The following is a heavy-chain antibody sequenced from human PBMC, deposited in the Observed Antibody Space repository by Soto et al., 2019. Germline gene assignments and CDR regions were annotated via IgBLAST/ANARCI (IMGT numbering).Heavy chain of an antibody. Sequence: QVQLVESGGGVVQPGRSLRLSCAASGFTFSSYGMHWVRQAPGKGLEWVAVISYDGSNKYYADSVKGRFTISRDNSKNTLYLQMNSLRAEDTAVYYCAMTTVETHYWYFDLWGRGTLVTVSS. CDR2: ISYDGSNK. D-gene: IGHD4-17*01. J-gene: IGHJ2*01. CDR3: AMTTVETHYWYFDL. CDR1: GFTFSSYG. V-gene: IGHV3-30*03.